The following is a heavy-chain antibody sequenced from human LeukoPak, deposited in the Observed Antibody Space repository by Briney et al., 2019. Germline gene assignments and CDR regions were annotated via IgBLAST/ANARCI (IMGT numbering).Heavy chain of an antibody. V-gene: IGHV3-7*01. J-gene: IGHJ4*02. CDR2: IKEDGSEK. Sequence: GGSLRLSCAASGFTFTTYAMHWVRQAPGKGLEWVANIKEDGSEKYYVDSVKGRFTISRDNAQNSLYLQMNSLRAEDTAVYYCAIDSWELRGYWGQGTLVTVSS. D-gene: IGHD1-26*01. CDR1: GFTFTTYA. CDR3: AIDSWELRGY.